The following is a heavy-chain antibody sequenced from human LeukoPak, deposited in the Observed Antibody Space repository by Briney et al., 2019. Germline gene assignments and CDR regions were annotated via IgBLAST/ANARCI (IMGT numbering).Heavy chain of an antibody. CDR3: AKDIKPSTYYYMDV. J-gene: IGHJ6*03. Sequence: PGGSLRLSCAASGFTFDDYAIHWVRQTPGKGLEWVSGISWNGESRDYADSVKGRFIISRDNAKKAVFLQMNSLRAEDTALYYCAKDIKPSTYYYMDVWGKGTTVTISS. D-gene: IGHD2-2*01. CDR1: GFTFDDYA. CDR2: ISWNGESR. V-gene: IGHV3-9*01.